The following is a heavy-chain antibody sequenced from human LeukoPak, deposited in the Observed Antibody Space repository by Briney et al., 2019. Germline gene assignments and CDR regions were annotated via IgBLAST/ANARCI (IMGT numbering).Heavy chain of an antibody. CDR1: GFTFSSYW. CDR2: IKQDGSEK. D-gene: IGHD4-17*01. CDR3: ARVTTSSYYYYYYMDV. Sequence: PGGSLRLSCAASGFTFSSYWMSWVRQAPGKGLEWVANIKQDGSEKYYVDSVKGRFTISRDNAKNSLYLQMNSLRAEDTAVYYCARVTTSSYYYYYYMDVWGKGTTVTVSS. V-gene: IGHV3-7*04. J-gene: IGHJ6*03.